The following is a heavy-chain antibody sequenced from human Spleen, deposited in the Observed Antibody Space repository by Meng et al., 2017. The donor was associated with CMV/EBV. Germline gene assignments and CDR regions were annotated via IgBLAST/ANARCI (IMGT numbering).Heavy chain of an antibody. CDR3: AREGGFDY. V-gene: IGHV1-18*01. CDR1: GYALISYG. J-gene: IGHJ4*02. D-gene: IGHD1-26*01. Sequence: KVSCKAAGYALISYGISWVRQAPGQGLEWLGWLSAYNGDANYAQKLQGRVTMTTDISTRTVYMELRSLRSDDTAVYYCAREGGFDYWGQGTLVTVSS. CDR2: LSAYNGDA.